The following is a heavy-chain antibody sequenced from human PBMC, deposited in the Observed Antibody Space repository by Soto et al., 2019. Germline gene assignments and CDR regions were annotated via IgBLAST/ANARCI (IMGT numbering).Heavy chain of an antibody. CDR3: ATEVCVLTGYFLSCWFDP. D-gene: IGHD3-9*01. CDR1: GYTLTELS. Sequence: GASVKVSCKVSGYTLTELSIHWVRQAPGKGLEWMGGFDPEDGETLYAQKFQGRVTMTEDTSTDTAYMELSSLRSEDTAVYYCATEVCVLTGYFLSCWFDPWGQGTLVTVSS. V-gene: IGHV1-24*01. J-gene: IGHJ5*02. CDR2: FDPEDGET.